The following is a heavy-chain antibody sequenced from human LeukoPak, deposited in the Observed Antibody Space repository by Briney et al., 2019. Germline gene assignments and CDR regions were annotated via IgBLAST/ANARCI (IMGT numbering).Heavy chain of an antibody. J-gene: IGHJ4*02. D-gene: IGHD2-15*01. CDR1: GFTFSSYW. Sequence: GGSLRLSCAASGFTFSSYWMTWVRQAPGKGLEWVSGISGSGGSTYYADSVKGRFTMSRDNSKNTLYLQMNSLRAEDTALYYCAKRMAGYCSGGSCYSADYWGQGTLVTVSS. V-gene: IGHV3-23*01. CDR3: AKRMAGYCSGGSCYSADY. CDR2: ISGSGGST.